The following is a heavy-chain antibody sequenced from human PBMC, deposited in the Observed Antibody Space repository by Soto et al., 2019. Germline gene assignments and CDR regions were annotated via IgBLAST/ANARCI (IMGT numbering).Heavy chain of an antibody. J-gene: IGHJ4*02. Sequence: PSETLSLTCTVSGNSFKSGSYYWSWIRQPPGKALEWIGYVYHTGRTSYNPSLESRVSISIDTSKNQFSLNLDSVTAADTAVYFCARDFDYFDSWGQGTRVTVSS. CDR1: GNSFKSGSYY. CDR2: VYHTGRT. V-gene: IGHV4-61*01. CDR3: ARDFDYFDS. D-gene: IGHD3-3*01.